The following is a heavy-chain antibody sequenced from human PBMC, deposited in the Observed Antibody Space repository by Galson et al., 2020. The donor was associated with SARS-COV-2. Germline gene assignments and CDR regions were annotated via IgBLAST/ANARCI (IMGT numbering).Heavy chain of an antibody. V-gene: IGHV3-7*03. D-gene: IGHD1-1*01. Sequence: GGSLRLSCAASGFTFSSFWMTWVRQAPGKGLEWVANIKKDGSEKNYVDSVKGRFTISRDNANNSLYLQMNSLRDEDTAVYYCVGRWYTSLDVWGQGAMVTVSS. CDR3: VGRWYTSLDV. J-gene: IGHJ3*01. CDR2: IKKDGSEK. CDR1: GFTFSSFW.